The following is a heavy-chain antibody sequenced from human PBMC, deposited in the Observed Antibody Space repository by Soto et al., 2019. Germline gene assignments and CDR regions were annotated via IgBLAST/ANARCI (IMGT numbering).Heavy chain of an antibody. Sequence: QVQLVQSGAEVKKPGASVKVSCKASGYTFTSYAMHWVRQAPGQRLEWMGWINAGNGNTKYSQKFQGRVTITRDTSACTAYMELTSLSSEDSAMSYCARDRPHYYGSGSTKPQGYWGQGTLVTVSS. CDR2: INAGNGNT. CDR3: ARDRPHYYGSGSTKPQGY. J-gene: IGHJ4*02. V-gene: IGHV1-3*01. D-gene: IGHD3-10*01. CDR1: GYTFTSYA.